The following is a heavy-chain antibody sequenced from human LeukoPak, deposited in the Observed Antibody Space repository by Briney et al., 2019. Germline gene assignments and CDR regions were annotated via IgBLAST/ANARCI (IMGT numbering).Heavy chain of an antibody. Sequence: GGSLRLSCAASVFTFSNYWMSWVRQAPGKGLELVANIKQDGSETYYVDSVKGRFTISRDNARNSVYLQMNSLRGEDTAVYYCARAVFDTIFGVVIWGQGTQVTVSS. CDR2: IKQDGSET. CDR3: ARAVFDTIFGVVI. D-gene: IGHD3-3*01. CDR1: VFTFSNYW. J-gene: IGHJ4*02. V-gene: IGHV3-7*01.